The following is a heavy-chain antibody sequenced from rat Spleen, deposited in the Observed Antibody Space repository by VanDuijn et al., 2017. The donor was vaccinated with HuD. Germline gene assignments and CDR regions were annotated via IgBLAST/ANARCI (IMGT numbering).Heavy chain of an antibody. CDR1: GXXXSNXX. V-gene: IGHV5-29*01. Sequence: EVQLVESGGGXXXPGXXLKLSXXXSGXXXSNXXXAXXXQAPQKGLEWVATLRYDGTTTYYRDSVKGRFTISRDVAKSTLFLQMDSLRSEDTATYYCARRHFGYTDYFDYWGQGVMVTVSS. CDR3: ARRHFGYTDYFDY. CDR2: LRYDGTTT. D-gene: IGHD1-4*01. J-gene: IGHJ2*01.